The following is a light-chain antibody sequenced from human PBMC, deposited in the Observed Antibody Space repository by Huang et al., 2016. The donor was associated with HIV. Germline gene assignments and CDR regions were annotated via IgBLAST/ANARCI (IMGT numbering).Light chain of an antibody. V-gene: IGKV2-28*01. CDR1: QSLRHSNGYNY. CDR2: LGS. J-gene: IGKJ5*01. Sequence: DIVMTQSPLSLPVTPGEPASISCRSSQSLRHSNGYNYLGWFLQKPRQSPQLLIYLGSNRASGVPDRFSGSGSGTDFTLKISGVEAEYVGVYYCMQALQTPLTFGQGTRLEMK. CDR3: MQALQTPLT.